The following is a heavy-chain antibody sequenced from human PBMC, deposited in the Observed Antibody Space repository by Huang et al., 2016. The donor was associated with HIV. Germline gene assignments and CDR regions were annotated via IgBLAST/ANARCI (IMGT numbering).Heavy chain of an antibody. CDR2: IYDSGNT. Sequence: LQLQESGPGLVKSSETLSLICTVSGGSISSSSYYWGWIRQPPGKGPEGIGSIYDSGNTYYNPPLKSRVTISVDTSKNQFSLKVNSVTAADTAVYYCARHGRVAGHYYNNMDVWGRGTTVTVSS. D-gene: IGHD6-19*01. V-gene: IGHV4-39*01. J-gene: IGHJ6*02. CDR1: GGSISSSSYY. CDR3: ARHGRVAGHYYNNMDV.